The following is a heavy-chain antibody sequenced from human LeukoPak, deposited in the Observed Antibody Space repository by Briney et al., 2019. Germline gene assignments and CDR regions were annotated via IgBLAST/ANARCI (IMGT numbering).Heavy chain of an antibody. J-gene: IGHJ6*02. Sequence: PGGSLRLSCAASGFTFSSYSMNWVRQAPGKGLEWVSSISSSSSYIYYADSVKGRFTISRDNAKNSLYLQMNSLRAEDTAVYYCARDRYYYGSSGYYFEAYYYYGMDVWGQGTTVTVSS. CDR2: ISSSSSYI. V-gene: IGHV3-21*01. D-gene: IGHD3-22*01. CDR1: GFTFSSYS. CDR3: ARDRYYYGSSGYYFEAYYYYGMDV.